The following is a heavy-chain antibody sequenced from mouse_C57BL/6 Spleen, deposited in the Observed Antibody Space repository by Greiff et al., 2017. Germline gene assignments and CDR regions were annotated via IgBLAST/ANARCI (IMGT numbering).Heavy chain of an antibody. J-gene: IGHJ3*01. Sequence: EVMLVESGGGLVKPGGSLKLSCAASGFTFSDYGMHWVRQAPEKGLEWVAYISSGSSTIYYADTVKGRFTISRDNAKNTLFLQMTSLRSEDTAMYYCARDYYGSSPFFAYWGQGTLVTVSA. CDR2: ISSGSSTI. D-gene: IGHD1-1*01. V-gene: IGHV5-17*01. CDR3: ARDYYGSSPFFAY. CDR1: GFTFSDYG.